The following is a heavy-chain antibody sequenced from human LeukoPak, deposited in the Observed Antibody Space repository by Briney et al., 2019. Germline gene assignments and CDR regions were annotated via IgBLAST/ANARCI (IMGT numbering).Heavy chain of an antibody. CDR1: GGTFSSYT. J-gene: IGHJ6*03. CDR2: MNANSGNT. CDR3: AGGRSGYRYYYYYYIDV. D-gene: IGHD3-22*01. Sequence: ASVKVSCKASGGTFSSYTINWVRQATGQGLEWMGWMNANSGNTGYAQKFQGRVTITRNTSISTAYMELSSLRSEDTAVYYCAGGRSGYRYYYYYYIDVWGKGTTVAVSS. V-gene: IGHV1-8*03.